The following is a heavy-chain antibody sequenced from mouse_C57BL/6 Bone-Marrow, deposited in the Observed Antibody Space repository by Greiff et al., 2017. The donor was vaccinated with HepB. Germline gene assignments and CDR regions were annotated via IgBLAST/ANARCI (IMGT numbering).Heavy chain of an antibody. V-gene: IGHV5-4*01. CDR2: ISDGGSYT. CDR3: AREGYGSPFAY. D-gene: IGHD1-1*01. Sequence: EVQWVESGGGLVKPGGSLKLSCAASGFTFSSYAMSWVRQTPEKRLEWVATISDGGSYTYYPDNVKGRFTISRDNAKNNLYLQMSHLKSEDTAMYYCAREGYGSPFAYWGQGTLVTVSA. CDR1: GFTFSSYA. J-gene: IGHJ3*01.